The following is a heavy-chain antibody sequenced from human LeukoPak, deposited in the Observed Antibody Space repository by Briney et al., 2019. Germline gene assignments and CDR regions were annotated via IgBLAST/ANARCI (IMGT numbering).Heavy chain of an antibody. Sequence: SETLSLTCTVSGGSISNYYWNWLRQPPGRGLEWIGFIYSSGSTNYNPSLKSRVTITVDTSKNQFSLRLSSVTAEDTAVYYCARRHYADSSGYWYYFDYWGQGSLVTVSS. J-gene: IGHJ4*02. CDR2: IYSSGST. CDR3: ARRHYADSSGYWYYFDY. V-gene: IGHV4-4*08. D-gene: IGHD3-22*01. CDR1: GGSISNYY.